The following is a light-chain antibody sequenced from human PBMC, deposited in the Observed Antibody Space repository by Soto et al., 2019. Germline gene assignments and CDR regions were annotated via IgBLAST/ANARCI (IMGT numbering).Light chain of an antibody. Sequence: EIVLTQSPGTLSLSPGERATLSCRASQSVSSSHLAWYQQKPGQAPRLLIYGASSRATGIPDRFSGSGSGIDFTLTISRLEPEYFAVYFCHQYGTLGTFGQGPKVEIK. CDR3: HQYGTLGT. CDR2: GAS. J-gene: IGKJ1*01. CDR1: QSVSSSH. V-gene: IGKV3-20*01.